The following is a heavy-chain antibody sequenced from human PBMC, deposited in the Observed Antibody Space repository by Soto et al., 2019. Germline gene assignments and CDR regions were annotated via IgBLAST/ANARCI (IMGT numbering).Heavy chain of an antibody. CDR2: IIPIFGTA. J-gene: IGHJ6*02. CDR1: GGTFSSYA. D-gene: IGHD2-2*01. CDR3: ASGDIVVVPAAKDKYYYYGMDV. V-gene: IGHV1-69*06. Sequence: SVKVSCTASGGTFSSYAISWVRQAPGQGLEWMGGIIPIFGTANYAQKFQGRVTITADKSTSTAYMELSSLRSEDTAVYYCASGDIVVVPAAKDKYYYYGMDVWGQGTTVTVS.